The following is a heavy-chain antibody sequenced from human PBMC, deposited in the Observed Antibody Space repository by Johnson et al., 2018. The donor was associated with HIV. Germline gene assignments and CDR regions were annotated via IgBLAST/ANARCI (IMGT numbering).Heavy chain of an antibody. CDR3: SKDVLSLGYCSGGGCWEDAFDI. CDR1: GFTFSNAW. J-gene: IGHJ3*02. CDR2: IYSGGST. Sequence: VQLVESGGGLVKPGGSLRLSCAASGFTFSNAWMSWVRQAPGKGLELVSVIYSGGSTYYADSVKGRFTISRDNSKNTLYLQMNSLRAEDTAVYYCSKDVLSLGYCSGGGCWEDAFDIWGQGTKVTVSS. D-gene: IGHD2-15*01. V-gene: IGHV3-66*02.